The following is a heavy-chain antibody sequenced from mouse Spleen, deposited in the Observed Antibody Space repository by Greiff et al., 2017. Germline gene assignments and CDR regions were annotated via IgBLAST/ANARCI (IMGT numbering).Heavy chain of an antibody. CDR1: GYSITSDYA. J-gene: IGHJ3*01. CDR2: ISYSGST. V-gene: IGHV3-2*02. CDR3: ARREAYGYSWFAY. Sequence: EVKLMESGPGLVKPSQSLSLTCTVTGYSITSDYAWNWIRQFPGNILEWMGYISYSGSTSYNPSLKSRISITRDTSKNQFFLQLNSVTTEDTATYYCARREAYGYSWFAYWGQGTLVTVSA. D-gene: IGHD2-2*01.